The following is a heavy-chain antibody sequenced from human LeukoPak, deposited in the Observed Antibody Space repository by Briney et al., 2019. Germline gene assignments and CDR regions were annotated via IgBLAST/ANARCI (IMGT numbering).Heavy chain of an antibody. CDR1: GFTFSSYW. D-gene: IGHD2-15*01. CDR2: IKQDGSEK. J-gene: IGHJ4*02. Sequence: PGGSLRLSCAASGFTFSSYWMSWVRQAPGKGLEWVANIKQDGSEKYYVDSVKGRFTISRDNAKNSLYLQMNSLRAEDTAVYYCAKDPRKGEVAASSDWGQGTLVTVSS. CDR3: AKDPRKGEVAASSD. V-gene: IGHV3-7*01.